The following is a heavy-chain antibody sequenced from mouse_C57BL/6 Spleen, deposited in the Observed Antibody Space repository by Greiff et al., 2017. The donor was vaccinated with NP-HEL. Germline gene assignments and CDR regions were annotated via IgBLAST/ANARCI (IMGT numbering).Heavy chain of an antibody. CDR1: GYTFTSYW. Sequence: QVQLQQPGAELVKPGASVKMSCKASGYTFTSYWITWVKQRPGQGLEWIGDIYPGSGSTNYNEKFKSKATLTVDTSSSTAYMQLSSLTSEDSAVYYCARGGDYDDGGYWYFDVWGTGTTVTVSS. D-gene: IGHD2-4*01. V-gene: IGHV1-55*01. CDR2: IYPGSGST. CDR3: ARGGDYDDGGYWYFDV. J-gene: IGHJ1*03.